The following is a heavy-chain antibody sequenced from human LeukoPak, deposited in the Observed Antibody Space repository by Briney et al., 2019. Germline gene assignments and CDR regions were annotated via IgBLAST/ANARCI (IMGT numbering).Heavy chain of an antibody. Sequence: GASVKVSCKASGGTFSSYAISWVRQAAGQGLEWMGGIIPIFGTANYAQKFQGRVTITADESTSTAYMELSSLRSEDTAVYYCARGATVTPNAFDIWGQGTMVTVSS. CDR1: GGTFSSYA. CDR3: ARGATVTPNAFDI. V-gene: IGHV1-69*13. CDR2: IIPIFGTA. J-gene: IGHJ3*02. D-gene: IGHD4-17*01.